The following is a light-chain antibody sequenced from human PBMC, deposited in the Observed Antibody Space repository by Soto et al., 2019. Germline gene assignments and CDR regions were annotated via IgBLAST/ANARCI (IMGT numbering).Light chain of an antibody. CDR1: QSVSSY. Sequence: ELVLTQSPATLSLSPGERDTLSCRASQSVSSYLAWCQQKPGQAPRLLIYDASNRATGIPARFSGSGSGTDFTLTISSLEPEDFAVYYCQQYNSWPLTFGGGTKVDIK. V-gene: IGKV3-11*01. CDR2: DAS. CDR3: QQYNSWPLT. J-gene: IGKJ4*01.